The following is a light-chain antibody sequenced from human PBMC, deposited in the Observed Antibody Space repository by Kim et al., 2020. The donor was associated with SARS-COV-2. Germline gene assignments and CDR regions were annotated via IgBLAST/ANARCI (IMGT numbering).Light chain of an antibody. CDR1: QDIGNY. Sequence: ASVGDRVTITCRASQDIGNYLAWYQQKPGKVPKLLIYAASTLQSGVPSRFTGSASGSQFTLTISSLQPEDVATYYCQKCNSAPWTFGQGTKVEIK. CDR3: QKCNSAPWT. J-gene: IGKJ1*01. V-gene: IGKV1-27*01. CDR2: AAS.